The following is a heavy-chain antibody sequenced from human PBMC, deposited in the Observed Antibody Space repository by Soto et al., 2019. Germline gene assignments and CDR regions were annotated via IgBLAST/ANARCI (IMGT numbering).Heavy chain of an antibody. CDR2: IGIGSSTT. Sequence: GGSLRLSCAASGFTFRNYGMNWVRQAPGKGLEWVSYIGIGSSTTYYADSVKGRFTISRDNSKNTLFLQMSSLGAEDTAVYYCAKDTYYHDTTGYYVFDYWGQGTLVTVSS. CDR1: GFTFRNYG. J-gene: IGHJ4*02. D-gene: IGHD3-22*01. V-gene: IGHV3-48*01. CDR3: AKDTYYHDTTGYYVFDY.